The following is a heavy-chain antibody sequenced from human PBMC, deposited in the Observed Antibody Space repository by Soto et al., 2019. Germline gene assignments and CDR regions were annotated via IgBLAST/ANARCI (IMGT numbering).Heavy chain of an antibody. CDR2: ISSSGSTI. CDR1: GFTFSSYE. CDR3: ARDLDEAYYDFWSGYPRGLGMDV. D-gene: IGHD3-3*01. J-gene: IGHJ6*02. V-gene: IGHV3-48*03. Sequence: GGSLRLSCAASGFTFSSYEMNWVRQAPGKGLEWVSYISSSGSTIYYADSVKGRFTISRDNAKNSLYLQMNSLRAEDTAVYYCARDLDEAYYDFWSGYPRGLGMDVWGQGTTVTVSS.